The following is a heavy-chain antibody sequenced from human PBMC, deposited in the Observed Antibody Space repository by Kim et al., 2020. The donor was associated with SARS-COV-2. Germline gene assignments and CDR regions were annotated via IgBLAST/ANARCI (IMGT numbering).Heavy chain of an antibody. J-gene: IGHJ4*02. V-gene: IGHV3-74*01. CDR3: AHFVLDWLLFL. D-gene: IGHD3-9*01. CDR1: GFIFSHYW. Sequence: GGSLRLSCEGSGFIFSHYWMHWVRQAPGKGLEWVSRISNDGSFTGHADSVKGRFTISRDNAKNTLYLQMNSLRVEDTAVYYCAHFVLDWLLFLWGQGTLVTVFS. CDR2: ISNDGSFT.